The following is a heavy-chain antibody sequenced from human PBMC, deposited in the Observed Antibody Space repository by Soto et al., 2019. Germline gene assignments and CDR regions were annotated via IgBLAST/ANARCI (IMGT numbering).Heavy chain of an antibody. CDR1: GFYFSGYW. V-gene: IGHV3-74*01. CDR3: VRAAARGDS. D-gene: IGHD6-13*01. J-gene: IGHJ4*02. CDR2: INTDGSDT. Sequence: PRLSCAASGFYFSGYWMHWVRQVPGKGLVWVSRINTDGSDTLYADSVKGRFTISRDNTKNTLYLQMSSLRAEDTAIYYCVRAAARGDSWGQGTLVTVPQ.